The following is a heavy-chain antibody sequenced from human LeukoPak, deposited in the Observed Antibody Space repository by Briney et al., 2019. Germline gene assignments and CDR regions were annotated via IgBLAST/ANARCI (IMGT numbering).Heavy chain of an antibody. CDR1: GGSISSYY. D-gene: IGHD3-22*01. CDR2: IYYTGST. CDR3: ARQYSGNYFYFDY. Sequence: PSETLSLTCTVSGGSISSYYWSWIRQPPGKGLEWIGYIYYTGSTNYNPSLKSRVTISADTSKNQFSLKLSSVTAADTAVYYCARQYSGNYFYFDYWGQGTLVTVSS. V-gene: IGHV4-59*08. J-gene: IGHJ4*02.